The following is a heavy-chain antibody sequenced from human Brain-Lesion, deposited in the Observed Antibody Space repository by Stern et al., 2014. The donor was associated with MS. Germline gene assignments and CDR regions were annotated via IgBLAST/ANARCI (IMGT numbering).Heavy chain of an antibody. CDR2: IYTTGRT. CDR3: ARDKEDTNMAFRYFDN. J-gene: IGHJ4*02. Sequence: VQLVESGPGLVKPSQTLSLTCTVSGGSVGSGSYDWGWIRQPAGKGLEWIGRIYTTGRTYYNPSLKSRVSISIATTKNPFSLQLTSGTAADTAVYYCARDKEDTNMAFRYFDNWGQGTLVTVSS. V-gene: IGHV4-61*02. D-gene: IGHD5-18*01. CDR1: GGSVGSGSYD.